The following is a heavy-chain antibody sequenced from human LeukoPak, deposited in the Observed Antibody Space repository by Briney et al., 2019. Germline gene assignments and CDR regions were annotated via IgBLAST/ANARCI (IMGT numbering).Heavy chain of an antibody. D-gene: IGHD4-17*01. CDR1: GFPFSSYG. Sequence: GGSLRLSCAASGFPFSSYGMHWVRQAPGKGLEWVAFIRYDGSNKYYADSVKGRFTISRDNSKNTLYLQMNSLRAEDTAVYYCAKSLDYGYYYYYYMDVWGKGTTVTVSS. V-gene: IGHV3-30*02. CDR3: AKSLDYGYYYYYYMDV. J-gene: IGHJ6*03. CDR2: IRYDGSNK.